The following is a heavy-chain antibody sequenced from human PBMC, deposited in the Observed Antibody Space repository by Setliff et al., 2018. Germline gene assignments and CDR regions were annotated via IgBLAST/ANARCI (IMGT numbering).Heavy chain of an antibody. V-gene: IGHV5-51*01. J-gene: IGHJ6*02. CDR2: IYPGDSDT. CDR3: ARYDSSGYHYYYGMDV. CDR1: GYRFSSHW. D-gene: IGHD3-22*01. Sequence: GESLKISCKGSGYRFSSHWIGWVRQMPGKGLEWMGIIYPGDSDTRYSPSFQGQVTISADKSISTAYLQWSSLKASDTAMYYCARYDSSGYHYYYGMDVWGQGTTVTVS.